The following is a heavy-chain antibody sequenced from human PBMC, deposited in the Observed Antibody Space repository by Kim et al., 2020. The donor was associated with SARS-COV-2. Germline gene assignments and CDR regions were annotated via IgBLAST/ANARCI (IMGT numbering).Heavy chain of an antibody. Sequence: YADTVKGRFTISRENSKNTLYLQMNSLRAEDTAVYYCARGPYLNVGRFDYWGQGTLVTVSS. J-gene: IGHJ4*02. V-gene: IGHV3-33*01. CDR3: ARGPYLNVGRFDY.